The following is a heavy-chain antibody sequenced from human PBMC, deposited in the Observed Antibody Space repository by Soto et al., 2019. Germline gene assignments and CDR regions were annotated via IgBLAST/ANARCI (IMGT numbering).Heavy chain of an antibody. CDR3: AKDHTMVRGVIDY. CDR2: ISGSGGST. D-gene: IGHD3-10*01. Sequence: GGSLRLSCAASGFTFSSYVMSWVRQAPGKGLEWVSAISGSGGSTYYADSVKGRFTISRDNSKNTLYLQMNSLRAEDTAVYYCAKDHTMVRGVIDYWGQGTLVTVSS. V-gene: IGHV3-23*01. J-gene: IGHJ4*02. CDR1: GFTFSSYV.